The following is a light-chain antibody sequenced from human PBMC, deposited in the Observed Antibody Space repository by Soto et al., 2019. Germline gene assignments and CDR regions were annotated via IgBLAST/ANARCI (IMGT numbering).Light chain of an antibody. V-gene: IGKV1-33*01. CDR2: DAS. CDR3: QQYDNLPLT. Sequence: DIQMTQSPSSLSASVGDRVTITCQASQDISNYLNWYQQKPGKAPKLLIYDASNLETGVPSRFSGSGSGRYFTFTISSLQPEDIATYYCQQYDNLPLTFGPGTKVDIK. CDR1: QDISNY. J-gene: IGKJ3*01.